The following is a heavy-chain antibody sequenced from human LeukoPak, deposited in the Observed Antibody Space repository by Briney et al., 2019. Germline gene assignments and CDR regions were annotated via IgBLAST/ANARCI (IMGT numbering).Heavy chain of an antibody. CDR1: GGSFSGYY. D-gene: IGHD2-2*01. V-gene: IGHV4-34*01. CDR3: ARGGEGSSLDY. Sequence: SETLSLTCAVYGGSFSGYYWSWIRQPPGKGLEWIGEINHSGSTNYNPSLKSRVTISVDTSKNQFSLKLSSVTAADTAVYYCARGGEGSSLDYWGQGTLVTVSS. J-gene: IGHJ4*02. CDR2: INHSGST.